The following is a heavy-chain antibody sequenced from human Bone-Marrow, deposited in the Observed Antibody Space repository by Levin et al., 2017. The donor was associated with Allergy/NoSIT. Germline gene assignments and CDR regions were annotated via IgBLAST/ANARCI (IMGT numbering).Heavy chain of an antibody. CDR2: IWYDGSKT. CDR1: GFGFGSYG. J-gene: IGHJ4*02. V-gene: IGHV3-33*01. Sequence: PPGGSLRLSCVGSGFGFGSYGMHWVRQAPAKGLEWVSSIWYDGSKTFYTDSVKGRFTISRDNFGNTLTLQMNSLRAEDTAVYYCARGIRVATTGYYFDYWGRGTLVTVSS. CDR3: ARGIRVATTGYYFDY. D-gene: IGHD3-9*01.